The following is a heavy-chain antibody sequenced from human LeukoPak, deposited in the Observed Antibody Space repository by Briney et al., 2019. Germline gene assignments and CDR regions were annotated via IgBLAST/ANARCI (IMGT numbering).Heavy chain of an antibody. J-gene: IGHJ4*02. V-gene: IGHV3-53*01. D-gene: IGHD3-22*01. CDR2: IYTDGNT. Sequence: GGSLRLSCAASEFSVSSNYMNWVRQAPGKGLEWVSVIYTDGNTYYADSVKGRFTISRDNSKNTLYLRMNSLRAEDTAVYYCAKRGYHYDSSGYYWLDYWGQGTLVTVSS. CDR3: AKRGYHYDSSGYYWLDY. CDR1: EFSVSSNY.